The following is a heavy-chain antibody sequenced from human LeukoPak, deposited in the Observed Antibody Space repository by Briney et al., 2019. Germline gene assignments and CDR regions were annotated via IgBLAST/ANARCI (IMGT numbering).Heavy chain of an antibody. D-gene: IGHD5-24*01. Sequence: SETLSLTCAVSGYSISSDFYWGWIRQPPGKGLEWIGSIYHSGSTYYNPSLESRVTISLDTSKNQFSLKLSSVTAADTAMYYCARGQRWLQNDDAFDIWGQGTMVIVSS. V-gene: IGHV4-38-2*01. CDR2: IYHSGST. CDR3: ARGQRWLQNDDAFDI. J-gene: IGHJ3*02. CDR1: GYSISSDFY.